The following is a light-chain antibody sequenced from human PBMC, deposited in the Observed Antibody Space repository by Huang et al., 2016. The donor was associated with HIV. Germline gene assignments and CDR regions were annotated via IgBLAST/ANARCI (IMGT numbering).Light chain of an antibody. V-gene: IGKV2-40*01. Sequence: IVMTQTPLSLPVTPGEAASISCRSSQSLLGADGNTYVDWYLQKPGQSPQILSYTRSCRASGVQDRFSGSGSGSEFTLTIIRVEAEDVGIYYCMQRLETPWTFGQGTKVEIK. J-gene: IGKJ1*01. CDR1: QSLLGADGNTY. CDR2: TRS. CDR3: MQRLETPWT.